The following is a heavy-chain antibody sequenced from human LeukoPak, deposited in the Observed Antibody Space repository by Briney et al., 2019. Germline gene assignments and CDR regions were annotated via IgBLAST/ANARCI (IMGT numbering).Heavy chain of an antibody. D-gene: IGHD3-10*01. CDR1: GFTFSDFY. Sequence: GGSLRLSCVASGFTFSDFYMSWIRQAPGKGLEWISYITSSGSTIDYADSVKGRFTISRDNAKNSLYLQMDSLRAEDTATYYCVRDGSLHYYGSGSDVWGQGTLVIVSS. CDR2: ITSSGSTI. CDR3: VRDGSLHYYGSGSDV. V-gene: IGHV3-11*01. J-gene: IGHJ4*02.